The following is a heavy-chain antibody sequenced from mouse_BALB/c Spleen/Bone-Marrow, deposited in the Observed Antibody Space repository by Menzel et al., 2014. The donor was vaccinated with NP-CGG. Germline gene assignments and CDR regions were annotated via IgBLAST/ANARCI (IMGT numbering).Heavy chain of an antibody. CDR2: INSNDGST. V-gene: IGHV5-6-3*01. CDR1: GFTFSSYG. Sequence: EVQLVESGGGLVQPGGSLKLSCAASGFTFSSYGMSWVRQTPDKRLVLVASINSNDGSTYYPDSVKGRFTISRDNAKNTLSLQMSSLKSEDTAMYYCARGNYGNYVDYFDYWGQGTTLTVSS. D-gene: IGHD2-1*01. J-gene: IGHJ2*01. CDR3: ARGNYGNYVDYFDY.